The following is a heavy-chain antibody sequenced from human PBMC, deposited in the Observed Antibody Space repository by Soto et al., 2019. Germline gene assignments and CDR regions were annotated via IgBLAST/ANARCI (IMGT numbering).Heavy chain of an antibody. D-gene: IGHD3-22*01. Sequence: GESLKISCKGLGNSFNNWIGWVRQMPGKGLEWVGIIYPGDSDTRYSPSFQGQVTISADKSISTAYLQWSSLKASDSAMYYCARLTLAQDSSGYHIFDYWGLGTLVTVSS. CDR2: IYPGDSDT. CDR3: ARLTLAQDSSGYHIFDY. J-gene: IGHJ4*02. V-gene: IGHV5-51*01. CDR1: GNSFNNW.